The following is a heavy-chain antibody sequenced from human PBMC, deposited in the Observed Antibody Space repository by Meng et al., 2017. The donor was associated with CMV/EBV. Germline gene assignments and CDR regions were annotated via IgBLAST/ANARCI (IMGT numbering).Heavy chain of an antibody. CDR3: ARVGRTSCYDY. J-gene: IGHJ4*02. CDR1: GGSICSGDYY. Sequence: QGRRRGGEPGQVKPPRTLSPTCTVSGGSICSGDYYWCWIRQPPGKGLEWIGYIYYSGSTYYNPSLKSRVTISVDTSKNQFSLKLSSVTAADTAVYYCARVGRTSCYDYWGQGTLVTVSS. V-gene: IGHV4-30-4*08. D-gene: IGHD2-2*01. CDR2: IYYSGST.